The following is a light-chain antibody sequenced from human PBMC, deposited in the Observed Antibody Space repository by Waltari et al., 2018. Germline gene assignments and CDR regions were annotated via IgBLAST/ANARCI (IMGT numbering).Light chain of an antibody. CDR2: YAS. Sequence: EIVLTQSPDILSFSPGERATLTCRASQSVGTYLAWYQQLPGHSPRLLIYYASSRATGIPARFSGSGSETDFTLTISSLQPEDFAVYYCQQRRNWPLTFGGGTRVQI. CDR1: QSVGTY. V-gene: IGKV3-11*01. J-gene: IGKJ4*01. CDR3: QQRRNWPLT.